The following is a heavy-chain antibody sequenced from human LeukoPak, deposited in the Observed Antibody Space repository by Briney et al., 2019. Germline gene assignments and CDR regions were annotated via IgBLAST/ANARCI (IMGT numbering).Heavy chain of an antibody. J-gene: IGHJ6*02. Sequence: GGSLRLSCAASGFTFSSYAMHWVRQAPGKGLEWVAVISYDGSNKYYADSVKGRFTISRDNSKNTLYLQMNSLRAEDTAVYYCAKDYLPNRLLYYYYGMDVWGQGTTVTVSS. CDR2: ISYDGSNK. CDR1: GFTFSSYA. CDR3: AKDYLPNRLLYYYYGMDV. V-gene: IGHV3-30*04. D-gene: IGHD5-12*01.